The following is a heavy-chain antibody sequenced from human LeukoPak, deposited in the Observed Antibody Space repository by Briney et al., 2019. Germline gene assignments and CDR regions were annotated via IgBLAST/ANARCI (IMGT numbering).Heavy chain of an antibody. CDR1: GGTFSSYA. J-gene: IGHJ2*01. CDR2: IIPIFGTA. CDR3: ASTISVFEVVIAVPYFDL. V-gene: IGHV1-69*13. D-gene: IGHD2-21*01. Sequence: SVKVSCKASGGTFSSYAISWVRHAPGQGLEWMGGIIPIFGTANYAQKFQGRVTITADESTSTAYMELSSLRSEDTAVYYCASTISVFEVVIAVPYFDLWGRGTLVTVSS.